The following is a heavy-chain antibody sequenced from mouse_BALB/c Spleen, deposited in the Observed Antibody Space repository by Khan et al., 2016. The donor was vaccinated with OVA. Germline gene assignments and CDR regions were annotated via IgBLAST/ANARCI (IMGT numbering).Heavy chain of an antibody. Sequence: QIQLVQSGPELKKPGETVKISCKASGYIFTNYGMNWVKQAPGKGLKWMGWINTYTGEPTYVDDFKGRFAFSLETSASTAYLQINNLKNEDTATXFCARPPYFSYVMDSWGQGTSVTVSS. J-gene: IGHJ4*01. CDR1: GYIFTNYG. CDR2: INTYTGEP. V-gene: IGHV9-3-1*01. CDR3: ARPPYFSYVMDS. D-gene: IGHD2-10*01.